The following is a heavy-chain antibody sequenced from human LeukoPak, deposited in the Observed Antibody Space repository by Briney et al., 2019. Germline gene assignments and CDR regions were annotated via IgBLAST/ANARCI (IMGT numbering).Heavy chain of an antibody. J-gene: IGHJ6*02. V-gene: IGHV3-48*03. CDR3: ARRNWNVGGGFDV. Sequence: PGGSLRLSCAASGLTFSSYEMNWVRQAPGKGLEWVSYIDNSGSTIYYADSVKGRFTIFRDNTKNSFYLQMDSLRAEDTAVYYCARRNWNVGGGFDVWGQGTTVTVSS. D-gene: IGHD1-1*01. CDR1: GLTFSSYE. CDR2: IDNSGSTI.